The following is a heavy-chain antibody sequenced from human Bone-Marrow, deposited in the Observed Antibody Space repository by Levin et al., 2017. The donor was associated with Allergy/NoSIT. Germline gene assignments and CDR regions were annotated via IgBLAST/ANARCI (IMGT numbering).Heavy chain of an antibody. Sequence: SETLSLTCSVSGASITTNSYFWAWIRQPPGRGLEWIATLFYSGDKYYNPSLRSRVTMSLDASRNQVTLKLSSVTPADTAIYYCARAGSYGVWGVRMDVWGQGTSVAVSS. J-gene: IGHJ6*02. V-gene: IGHV4-39*06. CDR1: GASITTNSYF. D-gene: IGHD3-10*01. CDR2: LFYSGDK. CDR3: ARAGSYGVWGVRMDV.